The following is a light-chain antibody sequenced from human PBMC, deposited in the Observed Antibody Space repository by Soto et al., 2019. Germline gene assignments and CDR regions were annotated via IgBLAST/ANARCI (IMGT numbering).Light chain of an antibody. V-gene: IGKV3-20*01. J-gene: IGKJ3*01. CDR3: QQYGSAPPVT. CDR2: DTS. CDR1: QSVSSGY. Sequence: EIVLTQSPGTLSLSPGDRATLSCRASQSVSSGYLAWYQQKPGQPPRVLIYDTSSRATGIPDRFSGSGSGPDFPLTISSLEPEDVAVYYCQQYGSAPPVTFGPGTKVDIK.